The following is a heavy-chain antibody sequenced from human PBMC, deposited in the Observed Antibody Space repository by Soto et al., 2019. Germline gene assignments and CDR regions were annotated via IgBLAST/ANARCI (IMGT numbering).Heavy chain of an antibody. CDR1: GYIFTSYY. CDR2: INPFDGSR. Sequence: ASVKVSCKASGYIFTSYYIHWVRQAPGQGLEWMGWINPFDGSRMFAQSFQGRVTMTRDTSTSTVYMEVSSLRSEDTAVYYCARTGVPTIFGVVIITYYYYGMDVWGQGTTVTVSS. V-gene: IGHV1-46*01. CDR3: ARTGVPTIFGVVIITYYYYGMDV. D-gene: IGHD3-3*01. J-gene: IGHJ6*02.